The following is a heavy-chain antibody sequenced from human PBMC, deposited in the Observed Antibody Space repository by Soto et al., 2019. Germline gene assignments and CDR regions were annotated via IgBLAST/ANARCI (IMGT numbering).Heavy chain of an antibody. D-gene: IGHD2-15*01. V-gene: IGHV1-69*13. CDR3: ARGRVADRAPAYYFDY. CDR1: GGTFSSYA. Sequence: ASVKVSCKASGGTFSSYAISWVRQAPGQGLEWMGGIIPIFGTANYAQKFQGRVTITADESTSTAYMELSSLRSEDTAVYYCARGRVADRAPAYYFDYWGQGTLVTVSS. CDR2: IIPIFGTA. J-gene: IGHJ4*02.